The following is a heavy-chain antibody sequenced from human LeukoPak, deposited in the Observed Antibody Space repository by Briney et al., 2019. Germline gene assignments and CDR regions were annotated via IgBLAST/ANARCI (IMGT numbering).Heavy chain of an antibody. V-gene: IGHV1-2*02. CDR3: ARDAPRFSYGGQGDY. D-gene: IGHD4-23*01. CDR1: GYTFTGYY. J-gene: IGHJ4*02. Sequence: ASVKVSCKASGYTFTGYYMHWVRLAPGQGLEWMGWINPNSGGTNYAQKFQGRVTMTRDTSISTAYMELSRLRSDDTAVYYCARDAPRFSYGGQGDYWGQGTLVTVSS. CDR2: INPNSGGT.